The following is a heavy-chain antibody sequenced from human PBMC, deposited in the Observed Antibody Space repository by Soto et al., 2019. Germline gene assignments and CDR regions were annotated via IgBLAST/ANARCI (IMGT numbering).Heavy chain of an antibody. CDR1: GFSLSTTGVG. J-gene: IGHJ4*02. V-gene: IGHV2-5*02. D-gene: IGHD6-25*01. CDR3: AHRVARGYAFDY. Sequence: QITLKESGPTLVKPTQPLTLTCTFSGFSLSTTGVGVAWIRQLPGKALEWLALIYGDDDKRYSPSRKSRLTITKDTSKNQVVLTLANMDPVDTATYFCAHRVARGYAFDYWGQGTLLTVSS. CDR2: IYGDDDK.